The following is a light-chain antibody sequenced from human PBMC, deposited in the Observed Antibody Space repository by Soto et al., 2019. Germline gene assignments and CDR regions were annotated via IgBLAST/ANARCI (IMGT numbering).Light chain of an antibody. CDR1: QGIRTW. CDR3: QQIDSFHLS. Sequence: DIQMTQSPSSVPASVGDRVTITCRASQGIRTWLAWYQQKPGEAPKLLIFAASSLRSGVPSRFSGSGSGTDFTLTISNLQPEDFATYYCQQIDSFHLSCGGGTKVDIK. CDR2: AAS. J-gene: IGKJ4*01. V-gene: IGKV1D-12*01.